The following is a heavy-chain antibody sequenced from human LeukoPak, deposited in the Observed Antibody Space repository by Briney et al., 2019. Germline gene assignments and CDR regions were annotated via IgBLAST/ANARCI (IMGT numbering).Heavy chain of an antibody. CDR3: AYGDYTPGGY. D-gene: IGHD4-17*01. Sequence: GGSLRLSCAASGFTFSSYSMNWVRQAPGKGLEWVSSISSSSSYIYYADSVKGRFTISRDNAKNSLYLQVNSLRAEDTALYYCAYGDYTPGGYWGQGTLVTVSS. CDR1: GFTFSSYS. CDR2: ISSSSSYI. V-gene: IGHV3-21*04. J-gene: IGHJ4*02.